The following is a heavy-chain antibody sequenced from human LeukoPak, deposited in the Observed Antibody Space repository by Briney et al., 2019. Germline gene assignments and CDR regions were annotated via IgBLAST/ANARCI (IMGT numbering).Heavy chain of an antibody. D-gene: IGHD3-3*01. Sequence: SETLSLTCTVSGYSISSGYYWGWIRQPPGKGLEWIGSIYHSGSTYYNPSLKSRVTIPVDTSKNQFSLKLSSVTAADTAVYYCARVILGSPFWSYFDYWGQGTLVTVSS. CDR2: IYHSGST. J-gene: IGHJ4*02. V-gene: IGHV4-38-2*02. CDR1: GYSISSGYY. CDR3: ARVILGSPFWSYFDY.